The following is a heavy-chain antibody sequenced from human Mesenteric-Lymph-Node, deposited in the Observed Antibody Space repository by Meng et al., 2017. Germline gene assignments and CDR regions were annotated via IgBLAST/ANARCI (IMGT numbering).Heavy chain of an antibody. CDR1: GFIFSSYD. V-gene: IGHV3-48*03. Sequence: GGSLRLSCAASGFIFSSYDMNWVRQAPGKGLEWVSYIGSSDNAIYYADSVKGRFTISRDNTKNSLYLQMNSLRAEDTAVYYCARAPRQFYYGSGNAFVFWGQGTMVTVSS. J-gene: IGHJ3*01. CDR2: IGSSDNAI. D-gene: IGHD3-10*01. CDR3: ARAPRQFYYGSGNAFVF.